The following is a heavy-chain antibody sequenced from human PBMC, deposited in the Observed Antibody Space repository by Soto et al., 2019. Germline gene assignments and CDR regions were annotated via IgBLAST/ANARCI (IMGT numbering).Heavy chain of an antibody. CDR1: GDSVSSNSAT. V-gene: IGHV6-1*01. CDR2: TYYRSKWYN. D-gene: IGHD2-15*01. Sequence: SQTLSLTCAISGDSVSSNSATWNWIRQSPSRGLEWLGRTYYRSKWYNEYAVSVQSRITINPDTSKNQFSLQLNSVTPEDTAAYYCARGVVVGVSTVIYISNPLQSLPWG. CDR3: ARGVVVGVSTVIYISNPLQSLP. J-gene: IGHJ5*02.